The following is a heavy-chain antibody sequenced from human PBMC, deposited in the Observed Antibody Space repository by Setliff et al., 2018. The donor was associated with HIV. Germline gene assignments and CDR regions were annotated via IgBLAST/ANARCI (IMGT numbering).Heavy chain of an antibody. CDR3: ARETLRWKSRAFDI. CDR2: ISPNSGGT. Sequence: RASVKVSCKASGYTFTGYYMHWVRQAPGQGLEWMGWISPNSGGTNYAQKFQGRVTMTRDTSISTAYMELSRLRSDDTAVYYCARETLRWKSRAFDIWGQGTMVTVSS. V-gene: IGHV1-2*02. J-gene: IGHJ3*02. CDR1: GYTFTGYY. D-gene: IGHD4-17*01.